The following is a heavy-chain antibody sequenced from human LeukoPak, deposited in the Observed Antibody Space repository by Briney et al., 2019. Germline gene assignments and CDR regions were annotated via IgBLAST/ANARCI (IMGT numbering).Heavy chain of an antibody. V-gene: IGHV3-23*01. CDR1: GFTFSSYA. CDR3: AKNAYYYDSSGYLN. CDR2: ISGSGDST. J-gene: IGHJ4*02. Sequence: PGGSLRLSCAASGFTFSSYAMSWLRQAPGKGLEWVSAISGSGDSTYYADSVKGRFTISRDSSKNTLYLQMNSLRAEDTAVYYCAKNAYYYDSSGYLNWGQGTLVTVSS. D-gene: IGHD3-22*01.